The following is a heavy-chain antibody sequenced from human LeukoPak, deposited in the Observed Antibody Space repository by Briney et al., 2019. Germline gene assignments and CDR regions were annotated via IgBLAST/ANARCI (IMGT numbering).Heavy chain of an antibody. CDR2: INGDGSST. CDR1: GFSFSAYW. D-gene: IGHD6-6*01. V-gene: IGHV3-74*01. CDR3: VASTFDY. J-gene: IGHJ4*02. Sequence: GGSLRLSCAASGFSFSAYWMHWVRQVPGKGLVRVSRINGDGSSTAYADSVKGRFTISRDNAKNTLSLQMNSLRAEDTAVYYCVASTFDYWGLGTLVTVSS.